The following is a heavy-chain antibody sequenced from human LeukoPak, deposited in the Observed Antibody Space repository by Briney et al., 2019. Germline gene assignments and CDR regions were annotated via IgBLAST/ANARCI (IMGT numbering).Heavy chain of an antibody. D-gene: IGHD6-13*01. Sequence: RSMPPSCKDAGLRVSKHSMNRVPPDQGKEKEWVSYISSSSNTIYYADSVKGRFTISRDNAKNSLYLQMNSLTAGDTAVYYCVRGRMTAAALWGQGTVVTVSS. V-gene: IGHV3-48*01. CDR3: VRGRMTAAAL. J-gene: IGHJ3*01. CDR1: GLRVSKHS. CDR2: ISSSSNTI.